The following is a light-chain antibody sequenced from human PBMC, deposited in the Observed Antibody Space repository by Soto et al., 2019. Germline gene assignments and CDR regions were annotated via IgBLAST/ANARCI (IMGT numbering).Light chain of an antibody. J-gene: IGKJ1*01. Sequence: EIVLTRSPGTLSLSPGERATLSCRASQSFNSIYLAWSQQKPGQAPRLLIYGASRRATGIPDRFSGSGSGTDFTLTISRLEPEDFAVYYCHQYDSWTFGQGTKVDIK. CDR1: QSFNSIY. CDR3: HQYDSWT. V-gene: IGKV3-20*01. CDR2: GAS.